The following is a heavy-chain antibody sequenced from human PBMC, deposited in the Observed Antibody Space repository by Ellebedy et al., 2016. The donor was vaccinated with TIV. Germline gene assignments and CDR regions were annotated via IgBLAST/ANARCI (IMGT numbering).Heavy chain of an antibody. D-gene: IGHD3-22*01. CDR1: GDSINTYY. CDR3: ATYTYVYDTSGSFDY. J-gene: IGHJ4*02. Sequence: MPSETLSLTCTVPGDSINTYYWSWIRQPPGKGLEWIGYIYYSGSTNFNPSLRSRVTMSVDTSKNQFSLKLSSVTAADTAVYYCATYTYVYDTSGSFDYWGQGTLVTVSS. V-gene: IGHV4-59*01. CDR2: IYYSGST.